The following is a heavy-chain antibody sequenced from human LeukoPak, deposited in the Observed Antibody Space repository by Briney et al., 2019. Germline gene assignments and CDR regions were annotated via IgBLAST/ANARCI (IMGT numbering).Heavy chain of an antibody. D-gene: IGHD6-13*01. CDR1: GFTFSSYA. CDR2: ISGSGGST. CDR3: AIVGSGSSWPEYFQH. Sequence: PGGSLRLSCAASGFTFSSYAMSWVRQAPGKGLEWVSAISGSGGSTYYADSVKGRFTISRDNSKNTLYLQMNSLRAEDTAVYYCAIVGSGSSWPEYFQHWGQGTLVTVSS. J-gene: IGHJ1*01. V-gene: IGHV3-23*01.